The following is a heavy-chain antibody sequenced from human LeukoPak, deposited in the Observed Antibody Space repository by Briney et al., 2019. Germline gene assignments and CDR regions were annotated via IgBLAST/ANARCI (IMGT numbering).Heavy chain of an antibody. Sequence: ASVKVSCKASGYTFTGYYIHWVRQDPGQGLEWMRWINSNTGATHYAQKFQGRVTTTRDTSISTAYMELSRLRSDDTAVYYCARGRSTENFDYWGQGTLVTVSS. CDR2: INSNTGAT. D-gene: IGHD4-17*01. CDR3: ARGRSTENFDY. CDR1: GYTFTGYY. V-gene: IGHV1-2*02. J-gene: IGHJ4*02.